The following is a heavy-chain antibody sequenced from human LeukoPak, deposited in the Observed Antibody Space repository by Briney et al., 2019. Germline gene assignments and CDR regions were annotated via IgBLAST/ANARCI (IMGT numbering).Heavy chain of an antibody. V-gene: IGHV1-69*04. J-gene: IGHJ4*02. D-gene: IGHD5-24*01. CDR2: IIPILGIA. CDR1: GGTFSSYA. Sequence: GASVKVFCKTSGGTFSSYAISWVRQAPGQGLEGMGRIIPILGIAKYAQKSKCRVQIPAHKSTSTAYMELNSLRSEDTAVYYCARDLHSKEMATIHFFDYWGQGTLVTVYS. CDR3: ARDLHSKEMATIHFFDY.